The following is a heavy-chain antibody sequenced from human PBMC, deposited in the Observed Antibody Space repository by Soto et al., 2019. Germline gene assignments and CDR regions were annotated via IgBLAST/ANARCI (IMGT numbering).Heavy chain of an antibody. D-gene: IGHD5-18*01. V-gene: IGHV3-30-3*01. J-gene: IGHJ4*02. CDR2: ISYDGSNK. Sequence: GGSLRLSCAASGFTFSNYAMHWVRQAPGKGLEWVAVISYDGSNKYYADSVKGRFTISRDNSKKTLYLQMNSLRAEDTAVYYCARVQIENTAMAFDYWGQGTLVTVSS. CDR3: ARVQIENTAMAFDY. CDR1: GFTFSNYA.